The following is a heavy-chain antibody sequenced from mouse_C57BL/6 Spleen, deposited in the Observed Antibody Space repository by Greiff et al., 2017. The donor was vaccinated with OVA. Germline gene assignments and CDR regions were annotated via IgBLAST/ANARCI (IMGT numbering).Heavy chain of an antibody. D-gene: IGHD2-2*01. J-gene: IGHJ1*03. CDR3: ARIGYDDWCFGV. CDR2: IGPGSGST. Sequence: QVHVKQSGAELVKPGASVKISCKASGYTFTDYDINWVKQRPGQGLEWIGKIGPGSGSTYYNEKFKGKATLTADNSSSAAYMQLSSLTSEDSQVYFCARIGYDDWCFGVWGTGTTVTVAS. V-gene: IGHV1-77*01. CDR1: GYTFTDYD.